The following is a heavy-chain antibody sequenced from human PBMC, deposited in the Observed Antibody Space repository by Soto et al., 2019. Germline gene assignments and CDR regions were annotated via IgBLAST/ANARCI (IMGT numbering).Heavy chain of an antibody. CDR3: ARGGTFDTMIA. D-gene: IGHD3-22*01. J-gene: IGHJ5*02. Sequence: RLSCAASGFTFSSYSMNWVRQAPGKGLEWVSYISSSSSSTIYYADSVKGRFTISRDNAKNSLYLQMNSLRDEDTAVYYCARGGTFDTMIAWGQGTLVTVYS. CDR2: ISSSSSSTI. V-gene: IGHV3-48*02. CDR1: GFTFSSYS.